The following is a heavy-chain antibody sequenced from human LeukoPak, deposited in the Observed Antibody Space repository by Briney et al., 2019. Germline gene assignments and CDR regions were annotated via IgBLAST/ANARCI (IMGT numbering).Heavy chain of an antibody. Sequence: SETLSLTCTVSSGSISSSIYYWNWIRQPPGRGLEWIGSIYYSGSTYYNPSLKSRVTISVDASKNQFSLRLSSVTAADTAVYYCARGIYCGGYYYRGIDCWGQGTLVTVSS. CDR2: IYYSGST. CDR1: SGSISSSIYY. D-gene: IGHD2-21*02. J-gene: IGHJ4*02. V-gene: IGHV4-39*07. CDR3: ARGIYCGGYYYRGIDC.